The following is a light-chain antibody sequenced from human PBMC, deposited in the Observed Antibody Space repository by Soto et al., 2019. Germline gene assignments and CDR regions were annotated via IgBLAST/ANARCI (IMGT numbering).Light chain of an antibody. V-gene: IGKV3-20*01. Sequence: IVLTQSPGTLSLSPGDRATLSCRASHSMSNSNLAWYQHKPGQAPRLLIYGASNSATGIPDRFSGSGSGTDFILNIDRREPEDFAVYYCQEFASNFGGGTKVEIK. J-gene: IGKJ4*01. CDR1: HSMSNSN. CDR3: QEFASN. CDR2: GAS.